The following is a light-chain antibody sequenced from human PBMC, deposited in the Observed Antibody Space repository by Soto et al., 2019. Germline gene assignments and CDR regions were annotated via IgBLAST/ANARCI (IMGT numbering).Light chain of an antibody. CDR3: QQYASSPPT. J-gene: IGKJ4*02. CDR1: QSVSRDF. CDR2: RAS. Sequence: EIVLTQSPGTLSLSPGERATLSCRASQSVSRDFLAWYQHKPGQAPRLLIHRASSRATGIPDRFSGSGSGTDFIHTISRLEPEDFPLYYCQQYASSPPTFGGGTKVEIK. V-gene: IGKV3-20*01.